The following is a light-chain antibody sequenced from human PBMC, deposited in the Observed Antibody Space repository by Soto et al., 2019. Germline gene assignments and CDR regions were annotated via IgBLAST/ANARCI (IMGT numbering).Light chain of an antibody. V-gene: IGKV3-20*01. CDR1: QSVSSSY. CDR3: QQYNSYPWK. Sequence: EIVLTQSPGTLSLSSGERATLSCRASQSVSSSYLAWYQQKPGQAPRLLIYGTSTRATGIPDRFSGSGSGTDFTLTISSLQPDDFAAYYCQQYNSYPWKCGQGTKGDIK. CDR2: GTS. J-gene: IGKJ1*01.